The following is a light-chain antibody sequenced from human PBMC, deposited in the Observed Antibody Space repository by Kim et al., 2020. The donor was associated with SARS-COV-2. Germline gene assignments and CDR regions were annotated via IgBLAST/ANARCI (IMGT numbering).Light chain of an antibody. CDR3: QQRSDWPRT. CDR1: QSVSRY. Sequence: EIVLTQSPATLSLSPGERATLSCRACQSVSRYLAWYQQKPGQPPRLLIYDASNRATGIPARFSGSGSGTDFTLTISSLEPEAFAVYYCQQRSDWPRTVGGGTKVDIK. J-gene: IGKJ4*01. CDR2: DAS. V-gene: IGKV3-11*01.